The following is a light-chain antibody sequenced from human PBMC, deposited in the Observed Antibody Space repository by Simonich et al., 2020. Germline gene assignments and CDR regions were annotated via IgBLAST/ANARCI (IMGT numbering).Light chain of an antibody. Sequence: AIQLTQSPSSLSASVGDRITITCRASKGIRSALAWYQQKPGKAPKLLIYDASSLESGVPSRLSGSWSGTEFTLTISSMQSEDFAVYYCQQYNNWPPLTFGGGTKVEIK. CDR3: QQYNNWPPLT. CDR1: KGIRSA. CDR2: DAS. J-gene: IGKJ4*01. V-gene: IGKV1D-13*01.